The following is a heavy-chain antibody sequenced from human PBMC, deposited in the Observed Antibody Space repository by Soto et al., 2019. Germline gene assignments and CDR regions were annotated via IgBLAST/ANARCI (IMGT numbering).Heavy chain of an antibody. CDR2: MNPNSGNT. Sequence: GASVKVSCKASGYTFTSYDINWVRQATGQGLEWMGWMNPNSGNTGYAQKFQGRVTMTRNTSISAAYMELSSLRSEDTAVYYSARHIAAAGIPFDYWGQGTLVTVSS. D-gene: IGHD6-13*01. V-gene: IGHV1-8*01. CDR1: GYTFTSYD. J-gene: IGHJ4*02. CDR3: ARHIAAAGIPFDY.